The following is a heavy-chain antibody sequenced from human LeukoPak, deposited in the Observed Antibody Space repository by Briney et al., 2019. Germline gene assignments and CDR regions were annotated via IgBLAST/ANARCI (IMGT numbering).Heavy chain of an antibody. J-gene: IGHJ4*02. Sequence: PGGSLRLSCAASGFTFSNYWMHWVRQAPGKGLEWVANIKQDGSDRHYVDSVKGRFTISRDNAKNSLYLQMNSLRAEDTAVYYCARDSRTAPGTMDYWGQGTLVTVSS. CDR2: IKQDGSDR. CDR3: ARDSRTAPGTMDY. V-gene: IGHV3-7*01. D-gene: IGHD6-13*01. CDR1: GFTFSNYW.